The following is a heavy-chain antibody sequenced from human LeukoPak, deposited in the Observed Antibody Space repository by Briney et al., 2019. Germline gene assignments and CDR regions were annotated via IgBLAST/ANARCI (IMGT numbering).Heavy chain of an antibody. D-gene: IGHD2-2*01. J-gene: IGHJ6*03. V-gene: IGHV3-74*01. CDR1: RFTFSSYW. Sequence: GGSLRLSCAASRFTFSSYWMHWVRQAPGKGLVRVSRINTDGSSTSYADSVKGRFTISRDNAKNTLYLQMNSLRGEDTAVYYCAKDEVIPSYYYIDVWGKGTTVTVSS. CDR3: AKDEVIPSYYYIDV. CDR2: INTDGSST.